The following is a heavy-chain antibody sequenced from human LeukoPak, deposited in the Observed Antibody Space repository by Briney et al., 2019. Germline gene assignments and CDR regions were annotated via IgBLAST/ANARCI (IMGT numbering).Heavy chain of an antibody. CDR1: RGSINYFY. CDR3: ARWNEGLDY. D-gene: IGHD1-1*01. CDR2: IYYTGAT. J-gene: IGHJ4*02. V-gene: IGHV4-59*08. Sequence: SETLSLTCTVSRGSINYFYWSWIRQPPGKGLEFIAHIYYTGATDYNHSLQSRVSISVDTAKNQLSLRLNSVTAADTAVYYCARWNEGLDYWGQGTLVTVSS.